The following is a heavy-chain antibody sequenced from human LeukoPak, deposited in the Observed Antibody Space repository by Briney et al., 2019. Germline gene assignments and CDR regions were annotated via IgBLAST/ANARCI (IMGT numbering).Heavy chain of an antibody. CDR3: AKGFPYDYDRSCYHLPAYFGY. CDR2: INGSGGST. J-gene: IGHJ4*02. V-gene: IGHV3-23*01. D-gene: IGHD3-22*01. CDR1: GFTFSSYA. Sequence: GGSLRLSCAASGFTFSSYAMSWVRQAPGKGLEWVSEINGSGGSTYYADSVKGRFTTSSDNSKNSLYLQMNSLRAEDTAVYCGAKGFPYDYDRSCYHLPAYFGYGGQGTLVTVSS.